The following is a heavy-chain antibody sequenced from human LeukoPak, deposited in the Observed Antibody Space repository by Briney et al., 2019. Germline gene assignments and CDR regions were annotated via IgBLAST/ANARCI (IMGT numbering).Heavy chain of an antibody. V-gene: IGHV3-30*03. CDR3: DYYYGMDV. J-gene: IGHJ6*02. Sequence: GGSLRLSCAASGFTFSTYGMHWARQAPGKGLEWVAVISYDESNKYYTNSVKGRFSISRDNAKNTLYYCSRDCLGYCSSPSRVDYYYGMDVWGQGTTVTVSS. CDR2: ISYDESNK. CDR1: GFTFSTYG. D-gene: IGHD2-2*01.